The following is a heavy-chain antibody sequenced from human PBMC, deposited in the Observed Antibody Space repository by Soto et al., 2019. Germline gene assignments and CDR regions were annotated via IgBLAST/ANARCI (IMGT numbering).Heavy chain of an antibody. V-gene: IGHV4-59*01. CDR1: GXXIXSXX. J-gene: IGHJ5*02. CDR2: IYYSGST. Sequence: SEXLSXTCXVAGXXIXSXXGXXXXXPPXXXXXWIGYIYYSGSTNYNPSLKSRVTISVDTSKNQFSLKLSSVTAADTAVYYCARDLPTTDSSGYIRDNWFDPWGQGTLVTVSS. D-gene: IGHD3-22*01. CDR3: ARDLPTTDSSGYIRDNWFDP.